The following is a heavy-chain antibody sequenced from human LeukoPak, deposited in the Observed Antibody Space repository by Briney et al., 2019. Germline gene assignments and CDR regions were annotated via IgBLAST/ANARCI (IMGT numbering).Heavy chain of an antibody. V-gene: IGHV1-18*01. D-gene: IGHD4-17*01. J-gene: IGHJ4*02. CDR1: GYTFTNYG. Sequence: ASVKVSCKASGYTFTNYGITWVRQAPGEGLEWMGWSSPKNGHTYYADSLQGRVTMTTDTSTSTAYMDLRSLRSDDTAIYFCARTVLSRWSLQTYFDSWGQGTLVTVSS. CDR3: ARTVLSRWSLQTYFDS. CDR2: SSPKNGHT.